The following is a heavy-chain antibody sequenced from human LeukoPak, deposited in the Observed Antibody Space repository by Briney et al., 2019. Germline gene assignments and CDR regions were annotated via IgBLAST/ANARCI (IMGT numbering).Heavy chain of an antibody. Sequence: GGSLGLSCAGSGFTFSSHSINWVRQAPGKGLEWVSSISSSSSFRYYADSVRGRFTISRDNAKNSVYLQMNSLRAEDTAVYYCARNVPHYGDYSAANYYYYGMDVWGQGTTVTVSS. CDR3: ARNVPHYGDYSAANYYYYGMDV. V-gene: IGHV3-21*01. J-gene: IGHJ6*02. D-gene: IGHD4-17*01. CDR1: GFTFSSHS. CDR2: ISSSSSFR.